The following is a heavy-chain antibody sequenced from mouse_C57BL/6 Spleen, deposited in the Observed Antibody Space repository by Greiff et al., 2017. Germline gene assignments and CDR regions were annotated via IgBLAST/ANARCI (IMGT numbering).Heavy chain of an antibody. Sequence: QVQLQQSGPELVKPGASVKISCKASGYAFSSSWMNWVKQRPGKGLEWIGRIYPGDGDTNYNGKFKGKATLTADKSSSTAYMQLSSLTSEDSAVYFCARKSYDYDGGGYAMDDWGQGTSVTVSS. CDR1: GYAFSSSW. D-gene: IGHD2-4*01. CDR2: IYPGDGDT. V-gene: IGHV1-82*01. CDR3: ARKSYDYDGGGYAMDD. J-gene: IGHJ4*01.